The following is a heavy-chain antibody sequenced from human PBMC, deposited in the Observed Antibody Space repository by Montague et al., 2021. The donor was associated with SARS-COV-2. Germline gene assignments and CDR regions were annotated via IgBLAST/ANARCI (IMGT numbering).Heavy chain of an antibody. V-gene: IGHV4-39*02. CDR2: IYYTGNT. D-gene: IGHD3-22*01. J-gene: IGHJ3*01. CDR3: ARLKRYFDSSGSPSAYDY. CDR1: GGSITNNIYY. Sequence: SETLSLTCTLSGGSITNNIYYWAWIRVPPGKGLEWIGSIYYTGNTYYXPSLKSRVSISVVTSKNHFTLKLSSVTAAETAVYYCARLKRYFDSSGSPSAYDYWGQGTKVTVSS.